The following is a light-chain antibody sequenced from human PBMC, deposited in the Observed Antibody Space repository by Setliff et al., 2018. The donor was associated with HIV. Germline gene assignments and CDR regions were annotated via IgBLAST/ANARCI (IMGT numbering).Light chain of an antibody. CDR3: CSYAGSYKV. Sequence: QSALTQPASVSGSPGQSITISCTGTSSDIGAYNYVSWYQQHPGKVPKVIIYDVRKRPSGVSNRFSGSKSGNTASLTISGLQAEDEAAYYCCSYAGSYKVFGTGTKVTVL. J-gene: IGLJ1*01. CDR1: SSDIGAYNY. CDR2: DVR. V-gene: IGLV2-23*02.